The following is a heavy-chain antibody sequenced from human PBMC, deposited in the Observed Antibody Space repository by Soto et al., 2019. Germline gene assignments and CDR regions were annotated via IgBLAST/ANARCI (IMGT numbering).Heavy chain of an antibody. CDR1: GDTISTGGYS. V-gene: IGHV4-31*11. CDR2: IYYSGST. J-gene: IGHJ6*02. D-gene: IGHD3-10*01. Sequence: SETLSLTCGVSGDTISTGGYSWAWIRQHPGKGLEWIGYIYYSGSTYYNPSLKSRVTISVDTSKNQFSLKLSSVTAADTAVYYCARGAGLWFGELLGYYGMDVWGQGTTVTVSS. CDR3: ARGAGLWFGELLGYYGMDV.